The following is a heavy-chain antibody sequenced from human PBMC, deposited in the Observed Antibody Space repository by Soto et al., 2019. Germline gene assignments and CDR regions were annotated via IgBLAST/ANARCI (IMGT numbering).Heavy chain of an antibody. V-gene: IGHV3-23*01. CDR1: GFTFSSYA. CDR3: AKCTAGQASITMVRGVIITGGYYYYYGMDV. D-gene: IGHD3-10*01. Sequence: GGSLRLSCAASGFTFSSYAMSWVRQAPGKGLEWVSAISGSGGSTYYADSVKGRFTISRDNSKNTLYLQMNSLRAEDTAVYYWAKCTAGQASITMVRGVIITGGYYYYYGMDVWGQGTTVTVSS. CDR2: ISGSGGST. J-gene: IGHJ6*02.